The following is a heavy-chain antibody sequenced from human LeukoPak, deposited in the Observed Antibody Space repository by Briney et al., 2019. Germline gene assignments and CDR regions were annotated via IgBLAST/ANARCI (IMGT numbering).Heavy chain of an antibody. V-gene: IGHV3-33*08. CDR3: ARDQHYDFWSGYSPNPDY. D-gene: IGHD3-3*01. CDR2: IWYDGSNK. Sequence: GGSLRLSCGASGFTFSSYGMHWVRQAPGKGLEWVAVIWYDGSNKYYADSVKGRFTISRDNSKNTLYLQMNSLRAEDTAVYYCARDQHYDFWSGYSPNPDYWGQGTLVTVSS. J-gene: IGHJ4*02. CDR1: GFTFSSYG.